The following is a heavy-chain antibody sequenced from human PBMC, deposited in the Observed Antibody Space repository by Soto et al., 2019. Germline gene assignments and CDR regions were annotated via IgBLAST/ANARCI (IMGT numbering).Heavy chain of an antibody. CDR2: ISYDGSNK. Sequence: PGGSLRLSCAASGFTFSSYGMHWVRQAPGKGLEWVAVISYDGSNKYYADSVKGRFTISRDNSKNTLYLQMNSLRAEDTAVYYCAKDSHNGLFDYWGQGTLVTVSS. CDR1: GFTFSSYG. V-gene: IGHV3-30*18. D-gene: IGHD2-8*01. CDR3: AKDSHNGLFDY. J-gene: IGHJ4*02.